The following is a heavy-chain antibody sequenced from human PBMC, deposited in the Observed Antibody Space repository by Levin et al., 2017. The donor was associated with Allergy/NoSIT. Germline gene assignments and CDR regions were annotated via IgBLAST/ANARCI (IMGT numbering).Heavy chain of an antibody. CDR2: INPNSGGT. Sequence: ASVKVSCKASGYTFTGYYMHWVRQAPGQGLEWMGWINPNSGGTNYAQKFQGRVTMTRDTSISTAYMELSRLRSDDTAVYYCARDRYSYGYVHWGYYYYYGMDVWGQGTTVTVSS. CDR3: ARDRYSYGYVHWGYYYYYGMDV. J-gene: IGHJ6*02. V-gene: IGHV1-2*02. D-gene: IGHD5-18*01. CDR1: GYTFTGYY.